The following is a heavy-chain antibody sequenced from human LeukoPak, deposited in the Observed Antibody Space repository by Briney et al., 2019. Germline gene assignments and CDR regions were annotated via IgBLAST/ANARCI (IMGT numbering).Heavy chain of an antibody. CDR2: ISWNSGSK. CDR1: GFTFDDYA. Sequence: GGSLRLSCAASGFTFDDYAMLWVRQAPGKGLEWVSSISWNSGSKVYADSVKGRFTISRDNAKNSLYLQMNSLRAEDTAVYYCARGHSSSYDYYFDYWGQGTLVTVSS. CDR3: ARGHSSSYDYYFDY. J-gene: IGHJ4*02. D-gene: IGHD6-13*01. V-gene: IGHV3-20*04.